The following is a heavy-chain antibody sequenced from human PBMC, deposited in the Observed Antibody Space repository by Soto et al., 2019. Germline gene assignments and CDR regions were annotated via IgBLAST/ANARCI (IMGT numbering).Heavy chain of an antibody. CDR1: EGTFSSYA. V-gene: IGHV1-69*13. Sequence: AVKVSWKAAEGTFSSYAISRVRQAPGKGLGWMEGIIPTLGTANYAQEFQGRLTITADESTSTAYMELSSLRSEDTAVYYCARDREEYDFPKLWPKIIDYWGQGTLVTVSS. CDR3: ARDREEYDFPKLWPKIIDY. CDR2: IIPTLGTA. J-gene: IGHJ4*02. D-gene: IGHD3-3*01.